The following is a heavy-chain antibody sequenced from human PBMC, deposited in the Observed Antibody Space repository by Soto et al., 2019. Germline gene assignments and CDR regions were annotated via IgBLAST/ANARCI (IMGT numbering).Heavy chain of an antibody. CDR3: LRGMGPNGYSYCYYYYTDV. D-gene: IGHD5-18*01. CDR2: INAGNGNT. V-gene: IGHV1-3*01. J-gene: IGHJ6*03. CDR1: GYTFTSYA. Sequence: QVQLVQSGAEVKKPGASVKVSCKASGYTFTSYAMHWVRQAPGQRLEWMGWINAGNGNTKYSQKFQGRVTITRDTSASTAYMERSSLRSEDTAVYYCLRGMGPNGYSYCYYYYTDVWGKGTTVTVSS.